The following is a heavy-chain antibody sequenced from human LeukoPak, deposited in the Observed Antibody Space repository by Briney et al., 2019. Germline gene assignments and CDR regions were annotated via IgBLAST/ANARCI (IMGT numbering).Heavy chain of an antibody. J-gene: IGHJ4*02. CDR1: GGSISSGDYS. D-gene: IGHD6-19*01. CDR2: IYYSGST. Sequence: SETLSLTCAVSGGSISSGDYSWSWIRQPPGKGLEWIGNIYYSGSTYYNPSLKSRVTISVDTSKNQFSLKPSSVTAADTAVYYCARDQGRWLVRTFDYWGQGTLVTVSS. V-gene: IGHV4-30-4*07. CDR3: ARDQGRWLVRTFDY.